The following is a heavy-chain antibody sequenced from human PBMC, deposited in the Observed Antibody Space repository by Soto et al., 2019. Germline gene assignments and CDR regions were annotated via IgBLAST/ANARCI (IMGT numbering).Heavy chain of an antibody. Sequence: ASVKVSCKVSGYTLTELSMHWVRQAPGKGLEWMGGFDPEDGETIYAQKFQGRVTMTEDTSTDTAYMELSSLRSEDTAVYYCASLVMVAADPTVDYWAQGTLVTVSS. V-gene: IGHV1-24*01. D-gene: IGHD2-15*01. CDR1: GYTLTELS. CDR2: FDPEDGET. CDR3: ASLVMVAADPTVDY. J-gene: IGHJ4*02.